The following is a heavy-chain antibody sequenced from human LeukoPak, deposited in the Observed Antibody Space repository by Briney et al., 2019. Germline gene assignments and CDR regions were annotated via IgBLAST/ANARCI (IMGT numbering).Heavy chain of an antibody. CDR1: GGSFSGYY. Sequence: SETLSLTCAVYGGSFSGYYWSWIRQPPGKGLEWIGEINHSGSTNYNPSLKSRVTISVDTSKNQFSLKLSSVTVADTAVYYCARPRYSSSSPYGYWGQGTLVTVSS. CDR2: INHSGST. CDR3: ARPRYSSSSPYGY. V-gene: IGHV4-34*01. D-gene: IGHD6-6*01. J-gene: IGHJ4*02.